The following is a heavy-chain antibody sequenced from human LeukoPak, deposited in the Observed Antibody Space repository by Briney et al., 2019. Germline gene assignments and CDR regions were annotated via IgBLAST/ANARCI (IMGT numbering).Heavy chain of an antibody. CDR2: INPNSGGT. D-gene: IGHD3-3*01. V-gene: IGHV1-2*02. CDR1: GYTFTGYY. Sequence: ASVKVSCKASGYTFTGYYMHWVRQAPGQGLEWMGWINPNSGGTNYAQKFQGRVTMTRDTSISTAYMELSRLRSDDTAVYYCARDSQYYDFWSGRNWFDAWGQGTLVTVSS. J-gene: IGHJ5*02. CDR3: ARDSQYYDFWSGRNWFDA.